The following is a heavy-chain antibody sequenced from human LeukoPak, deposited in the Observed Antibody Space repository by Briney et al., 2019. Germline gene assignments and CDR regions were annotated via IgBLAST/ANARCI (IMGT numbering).Heavy chain of an antibody. CDR2: INHSGST. CDR1: GGSFSGYY. CDR3: ARHAFASPFDI. V-gene: IGHV4-34*01. D-gene: IGHD2-21*01. Sequence: SETLSLTCAVYGGSFSGYYWSWIRQPPGKGLEWIGEINHSGSTNYNPSLKSRVTISVDTSKNQFSLNLNSVTAADTAVYYCARHAFASPFDIWGQGAVVTVSS. J-gene: IGHJ4*02.